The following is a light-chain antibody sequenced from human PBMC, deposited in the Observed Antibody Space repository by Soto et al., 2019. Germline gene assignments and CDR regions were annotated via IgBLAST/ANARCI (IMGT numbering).Light chain of an antibody. J-gene: IGKJ1*01. CDR1: QSISTW. V-gene: IGKV1-5*01. CDR2: DAS. CDR3: QQYKTYSRT. Sequence: DIQMTQSPSTLSGSVGDGVTITCRASQSISTWLAWYQQKPGKAPKLLISDASSFEGGVPSRFSGSGSGTEITLTISSLQPDDFATYYCQQYKTYSRTFGQGTKVDI.